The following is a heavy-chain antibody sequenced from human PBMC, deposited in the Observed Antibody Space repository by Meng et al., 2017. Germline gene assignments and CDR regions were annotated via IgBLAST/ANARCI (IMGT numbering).Heavy chain of an antibody. D-gene: IGHD3-10*01. CDR2: IIPIFGTA. CDR1: GGTFSSYA. V-gene: IGHV1-69*01. J-gene: IGHJ5*02. Sequence: VALVQAGAEVKKPWCPVKVSCTASGGTFSSYAISWLRQAPGQGLEWMGGIIPIFGTANYAQKFQGRVTITADESTSTAYMELSSLRSEDTAVYYCARQVDYYGSGPAFDPWGQGTLVTVSS. CDR3: ARQVDYYGSGPAFDP.